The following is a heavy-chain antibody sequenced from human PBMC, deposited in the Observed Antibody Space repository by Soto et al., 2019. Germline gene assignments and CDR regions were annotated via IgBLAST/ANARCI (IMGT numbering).Heavy chain of an antibody. CDR1: GYTFTSYG. CDR2: ISPSNGST. CDR3: ARGERQLVNYYYYGMDV. Sequence: ASVKVSCKASGYTFTSYGISWVRQAPGQGLEWMGRISPSNGSTSYAQKFQGRVTMTRDTSTSTVYMELSSLRSEDTAVYYCARGERQLVNYYYYGMDVWGQGTTVTVSS. V-gene: IGHV1-18*01. J-gene: IGHJ6*02. D-gene: IGHD6-6*01.